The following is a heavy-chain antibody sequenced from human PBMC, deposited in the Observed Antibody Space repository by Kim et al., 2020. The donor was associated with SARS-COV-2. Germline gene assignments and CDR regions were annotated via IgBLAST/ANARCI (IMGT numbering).Heavy chain of an antibody. J-gene: IGHJ4*02. V-gene: IGHV4-31*02. D-gene: IGHD3-3*01. CDR3: ARATTTIFGVVSEFDY. Sequence: PSPKSRVTISVDTSKNQFSLKLSSVTAADTAVYYCARATTTIFGVVSEFDYWGQGTLVTVSS.